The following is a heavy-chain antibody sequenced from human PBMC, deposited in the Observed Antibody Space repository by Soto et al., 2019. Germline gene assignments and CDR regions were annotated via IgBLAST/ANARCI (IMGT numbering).Heavy chain of an antibody. V-gene: IGHV4-31*03. CDR1: VGSISSGGYY. CDR3: AKIEYNYYYMDV. CDR2: IYYSGST. Sequence: QVQLQESGPGLVKPSQTLSLTCTVSVGSISSGGYYWSWIRQHPGKGLEWIGYIYYSGSTYYNPSHRSRVTISVDTAKNQYSRKLSSVTAADTAVYYCAKIEYNYYYMDVCGKGTTVAVSS. J-gene: IGHJ6*03.